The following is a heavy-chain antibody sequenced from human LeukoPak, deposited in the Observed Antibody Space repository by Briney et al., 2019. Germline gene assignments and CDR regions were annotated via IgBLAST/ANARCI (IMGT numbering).Heavy chain of an antibody. D-gene: IGHD3-10*01. V-gene: IGHV3-48*01. CDR3: ARENYASGSYGDY. CDR2: ISSSGNTI. CDR1: GFSVTSNF. Sequence: GGSLRLSCAVSGFSVTSNFMIWVRQPPGKGLEWLSCISSSGNTIYYADSVKGRFTVSRDNAKNSLYLQMNSLRAEDTAVYYCARENYASGSYGDYWGQGTLVTVSS. J-gene: IGHJ4*02.